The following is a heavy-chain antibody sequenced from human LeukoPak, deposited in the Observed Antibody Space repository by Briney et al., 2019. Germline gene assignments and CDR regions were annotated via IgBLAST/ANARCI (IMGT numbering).Heavy chain of an antibody. D-gene: IGHD2-2*01. CDR1: GFSFNTYA. J-gene: IGHJ6*02. Sequence: PGGSLRLSCAASGFSFNTYAMSWVRQAPGKGLEWVAVISYDGSNKYYADSVKGRFTISRDNSKNTLYLQMNSLRAEDTAVYYCARGHIVVVPAATYYYYYGMDVWGQGTTVTVSS. V-gene: IGHV3-30*04. CDR3: ARGHIVVVPAATYYYYYGMDV. CDR2: ISYDGSNK.